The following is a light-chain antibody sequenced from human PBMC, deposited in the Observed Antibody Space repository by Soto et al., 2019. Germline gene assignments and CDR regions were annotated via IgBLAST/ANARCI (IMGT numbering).Light chain of an antibody. CDR3: HQRGSWPRGT. V-gene: IGKV3-11*01. J-gene: IGKJ1*01. CDR2: DAS. CDR1: QSVSSY. Sequence: EIVLTQSPATLSLSPWETATLSCRASQSVSSYLAWYQQKPGQAPRLLIYDASNRATGIPDRFSGSGSGTDFTLTISSLEPEDFAVYYCHQRGSWPRGTFGQGTKVDIK.